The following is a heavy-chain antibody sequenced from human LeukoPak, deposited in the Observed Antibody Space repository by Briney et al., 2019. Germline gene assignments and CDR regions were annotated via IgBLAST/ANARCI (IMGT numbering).Heavy chain of an antibody. V-gene: IGHV3-48*02. CDR1: GFTFSSYS. D-gene: IGHD3-10*01. J-gene: IGHJ4*02. CDR3: ARVRYYYGSGDY. Sequence: QSGGSLRLSCAASGFTFSSYSMNWVRQAPGKGLEWVSYISGSSSTIYYADSVKGRFTISRDNAKNSLYLQLNSLRDEDTAVYYCARVRYYYGSGDYWGQGTLVTVSS. CDR2: ISGSSSTI.